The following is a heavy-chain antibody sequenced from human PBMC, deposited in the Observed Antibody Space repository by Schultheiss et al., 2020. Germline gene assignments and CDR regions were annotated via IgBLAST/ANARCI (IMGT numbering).Heavy chain of an antibody. V-gene: IGHV3-23*01. CDR2: NSASGGST. D-gene: IGHD1-7*01. Sequence: GGSLRLSCAAAGFTFSSYGMHWVRQAPGKGLEWVSVNSASGGSTYNADSVRGRFTISRDNSNNMVFLQMSSLRAEDTAVYYCTKDRGELPFEYWGQGALVTVSS. J-gene: IGHJ4*02. CDR3: TKDRGELPFEY. CDR1: GFTFSSYG.